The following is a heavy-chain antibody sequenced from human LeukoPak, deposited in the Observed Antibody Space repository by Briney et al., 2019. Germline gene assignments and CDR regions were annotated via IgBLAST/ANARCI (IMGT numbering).Heavy chain of an antibody. CDR1: GGTFSSYA. V-gene: IGHV1-69*05. J-gene: IGHJ5*02. Sequence: ASVKVSCKASGGTFSSYAISWVRQATGQGLELMGRIIPIFGTANYAQKFQGRVTITRNTSISTAYMELSSLRSEDTAVYYCARARSLWFGELSPLDPWGQGTLVTVSS. D-gene: IGHD3-10*01. CDR2: IIPIFGTA. CDR3: ARARSLWFGELSPLDP.